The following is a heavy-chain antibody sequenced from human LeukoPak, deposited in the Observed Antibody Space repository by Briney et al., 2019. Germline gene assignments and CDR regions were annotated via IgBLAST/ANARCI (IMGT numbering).Heavy chain of an antibody. Sequence: PGGSLRLSCAASGFTFSSYAMSWVCQAPGKGLEWVSAISGSGGSTYYADSVKGRFTISRDNSKNTLYLQMNSLRAEDTAVYYCARRHGSIAAAAQMDVWGQGTTVTVSS. V-gene: IGHV3-23*01. CDR1: GFTFSSYA. J-gene: IGHJ6*02. CDR2: ISGSGGST. CDR3: ARRHGSIAAAAQMDV. D-gene: IGHD6-13*01.